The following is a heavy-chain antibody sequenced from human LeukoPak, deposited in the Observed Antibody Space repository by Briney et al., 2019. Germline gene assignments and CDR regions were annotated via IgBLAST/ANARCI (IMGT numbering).Heavy chain of an antibody. V-gene: IGHV4-59*12. J-gene: IGHJ5*02. D-gene: IGHD3-22*01. Sequence: SETLSLTCTVSGGSISSYYWSWIRQPPGKGLEWIGYIYYSGSTNYNPSLQSRVTMSVDTSKYQFSLELSSVTAADTAVYYCARGGTRYYYDSSGYYKSNWFDPWGQGTLVTVSS. CDR2: IYYSGST. CDR1: GGSISSYY. CDR3: ARGGTRYYYDSSGYYKSNWFDP.